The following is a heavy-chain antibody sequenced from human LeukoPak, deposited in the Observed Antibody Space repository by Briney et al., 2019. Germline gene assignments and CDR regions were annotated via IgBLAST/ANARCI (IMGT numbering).Heavy chain of an antibody. CDR1: GFDFRDYD. CDR2: ISDRGRNT. CDR3: ARRFGE. J-gene: IGHJ1*01. V-gene: IGHV3-11*01. Sequence: GGSLRLSCAASGFDFRDYDMSWIRQPPGKGLEWVAYISDRGRNTHYAASVRGRFTVSRDNSNNSLYLQMNSLRADDTAVYYCARRFGEWGQGTLVTVSS. D-gene: IGHD3-10*01.